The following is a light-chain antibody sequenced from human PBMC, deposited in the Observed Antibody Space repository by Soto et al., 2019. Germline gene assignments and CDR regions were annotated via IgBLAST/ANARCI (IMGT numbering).Light chain of an antibody. Sequence: EVVMTQSPASLSVSPGERVTISCRASQTVNSNLAWYQQKPGQAPRLLISYASTWATGLPARFSGSGSGTEFTLTISSLQSEDAGNYYCQHYSNLPPTFGRGTKVEIK. CDR3: QHYSNLPPT. CDR2: YAS. CDR1: QTVNSN. J-gene: IGKJ4*01. V-gene: IGKV3-15*01.